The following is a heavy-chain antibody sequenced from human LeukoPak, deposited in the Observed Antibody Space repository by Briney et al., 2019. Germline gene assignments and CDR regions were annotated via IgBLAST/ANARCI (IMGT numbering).Heavy chain of an antibody. V-gene: IGHV3-30*04. CDR3: ARVVGAIHGAFDI. D-gene: IGHD1-26*01. CDR2: ISYDGSNK. J-gene: IGHJ3*02. CDR1: GFTFSSYA. Sequence: GRSLRLSCAASGFTFSSYAMHWVRQAPGKGLEWVAVISYDGSNKYYADSVKGRFTISRDNSKNTLYLQMNSLRAEDTAVYYCARVVGAIHGAFDIWGQGTMVTVSS.